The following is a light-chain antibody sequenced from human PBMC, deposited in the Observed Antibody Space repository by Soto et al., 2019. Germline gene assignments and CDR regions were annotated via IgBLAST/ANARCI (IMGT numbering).Light chain of an antibody. CDR3: AAWDDSLNGPV. CDR2: SNN. Sequence: QSVLTQPPSASETPGQRVTISCSGSSSNIGINTVNWYQQLPGAAPKLLIYSNNQRPSGVPDRFSGSKSGTSASLAISGLQSEDEADYYCAAWDDSLNGPVFGGGTQLTVL. J-gene: IGLJ3*02. CDR1: SSNIGINT. V-gene: IGLV1-44*01.